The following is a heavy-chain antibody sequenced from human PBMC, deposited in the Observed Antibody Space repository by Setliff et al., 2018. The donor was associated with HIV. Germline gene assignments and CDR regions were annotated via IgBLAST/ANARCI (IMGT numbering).Heavy chain of an antibody. Sequence: SETLSLTCTVSGGSASNSRYYWAWIRQPPGKGLEYIGRTNYNPPLKSRVTISVDTSKNQFSLKLTSVTAADTAVYYCARAPPGIQNDAFDVWGQGTMVTVSS. CDR2: IGRT. CDR3: ARAPPGIQNDAFDV. V-gene: IGHV4-61*05. CDR1: GGSASNSRYY. J-gene: IGHJ3*01.